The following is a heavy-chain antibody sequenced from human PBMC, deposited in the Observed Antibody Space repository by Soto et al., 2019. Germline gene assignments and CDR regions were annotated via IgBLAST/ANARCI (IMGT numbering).Heavy chain of an antibody. CDR2: ISWNSGSI. J-gene: IGHJ6*03. V-gene: IGHV3-9*01. Sequence: EVQLVESGGGLVQPGRSLRLSCAASGFTFDDYAMHWVRQAPGKGLEWVSGISWNSGSIGYADSVKGRFTISRDNAKNSLYLQMNSLRAEDTALYYCAKDKVPGYSSMYYYYYYMDVWGKGTTVTVSS. CDR1: GFTFDDYA. CDR3: AKDKVPGYSSMYYYYYYMDV. D-gene: IGHD6-13*01.